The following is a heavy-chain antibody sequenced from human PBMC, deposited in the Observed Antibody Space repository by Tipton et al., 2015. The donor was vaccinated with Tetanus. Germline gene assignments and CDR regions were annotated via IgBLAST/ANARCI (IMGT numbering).Heavy chain of an antibody. Sequence: TLSLTCTVSGVSMIDSYWNWIQQPAGKGLEWIGRIYSSGTTNYDPSLRGRVTMSIDTSKNRFSLKLDSVTAADTAIYYCARALKQGANWFDPWGQGTLVTVSS. J-gene: IGHJ5*02. CDR1: GVSMIDSY. CDR2: IYSSGTT. D-gene: IGHD3-16*01. CDR3: ARALKQGANWFDP. V-gene: IGHV4-4*07.